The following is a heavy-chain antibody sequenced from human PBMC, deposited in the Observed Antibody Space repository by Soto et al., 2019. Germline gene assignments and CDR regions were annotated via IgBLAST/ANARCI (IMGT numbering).Heavy chain of an antibody. V-gene: IGHV1-46*01. J-gene: IGHJ4*02. CDR1: GYTFSKIY. Sequence: QVQLVQSGAEVKKPGASVKVSCKASGYTFSKIYMHWVRQAPGQGLEWLGVINPNNGATSYAQTCKDRFARTGNTSTSTVNMELKSLTSENTAVYFCAKGGVGYEERSGFWGQGTWSPSPQ. D-gene: IGHD5-12*01. CDR2: INPNNGAT. CDR3: AKGGVGYEERSGF.